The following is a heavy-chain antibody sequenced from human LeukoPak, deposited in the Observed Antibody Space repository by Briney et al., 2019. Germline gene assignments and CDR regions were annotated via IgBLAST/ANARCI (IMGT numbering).Heavy chain of an antibody. CDR2: IYYSGST. Sequence: PSETLSLTCTVSGGSISSGGYYWSWIRQHPGKGLEWIGYIYYSGSTNYNPSLKSRVTISVDTSKNHFSLKLSSVTAADTAVYYCARQRFGSAYWDNWFDPWGQGTLVTVSS. V-gene: IGHV4-61*03. CDR1: GGSISSGGYY. J-gene: IGHJ5*02. D-gene: IGHD3-3*01. CDR3: ARQRFGSAYWDNWFDP.